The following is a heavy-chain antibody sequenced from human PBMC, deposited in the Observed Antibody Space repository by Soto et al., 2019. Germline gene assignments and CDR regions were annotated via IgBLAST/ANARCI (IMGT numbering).Heavy chain of an antibody. Sequence: KTSETLSLTCTFSCGSVSNSNYYWGWIRQSPGKGLEWIGSVYYRGRSYSKSSVKSRVTISVDTSKNQFSLNLNSVTASDTAVYYCVSQRTSVLTQAYFDYWGPGALVTVSS. J-gene: IGHJ4*02. CDR1: CGSVSNSNYY. V-gene: IGHV4-39*01. CDR2: VYYRGRS. CDR3: VSQRTSVLTQAYFDY. D-gene: IGHD2-8*01.